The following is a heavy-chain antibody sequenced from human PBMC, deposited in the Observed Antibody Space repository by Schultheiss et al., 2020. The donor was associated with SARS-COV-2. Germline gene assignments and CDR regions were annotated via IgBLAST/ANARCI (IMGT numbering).Heavy chain of an antibody. D-gene: IGHD4-17*01. CDR2: INHSGST. CDR3: ARKNYGDYENWFDP. CDR1: GGSFSGYY. V-gene: IGHV4-34*09. J-gene: IGHJ5*02. Sequence: LRLSCAVYGGSFSGYYWSWIRQPPGKGLEWIGEINHSGSTNYNPSLKSRVTISVDTSKNQFSLKLSSVTAADTAVYYCARKNYGDYENWFDPWGQGTLVTVSS.